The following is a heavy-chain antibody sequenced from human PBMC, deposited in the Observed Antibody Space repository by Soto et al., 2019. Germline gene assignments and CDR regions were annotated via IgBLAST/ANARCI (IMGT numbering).Heavy chain of an antibody. CDR3: ARDSYSSSSHYYYGMDV. J-gene: IGHJ6*02. Sequence: QVQLVQSGAAEKKPGSSVKVSCKASGGTFSSYAISWVRQAPGQGLEWLGGIIPIFGTANYAQKFQGRVTITADESTSTAYMELSSLRSEDTAVYYCARDSYSSSSHYYYGMDVWGQGTTVTVSS. D-gene: IGHD6-6*01. V-gene: IGHV1-69*01. CDR1: GGTFSSYA. CDR2: IIPIFGTA.